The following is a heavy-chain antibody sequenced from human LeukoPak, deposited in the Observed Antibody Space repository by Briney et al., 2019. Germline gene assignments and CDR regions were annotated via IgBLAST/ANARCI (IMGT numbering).Heavy chain of an antibody. Sequence: GGSLRLSCAASGFTFSSYAMSWVRQPPGQGLERVSAISGSGGSTYYADSLKSRFTISRDNSKNTLYLQMNSLRDEDRGVYCCAKGMVGGVITCCFDYWGQGTLVTVSS. J-gene: IGHJ4*02. CDR3: AKGMVGGVITCCFDY. D-gene: IGHD3-10*01. V-gene: IGHV3-23*01. CDR1: GFTFSSYA. CDR2: ISGSGGST.